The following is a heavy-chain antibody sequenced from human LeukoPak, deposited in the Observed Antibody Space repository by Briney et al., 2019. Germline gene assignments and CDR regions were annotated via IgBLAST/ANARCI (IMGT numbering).Heavy chain of an antibody. D-gene: IGHD3-10*01. V-gene: IGHV3-11*04. J-gene: IGHJ4*02. CDR2: ISSSGSTI. CDR3: AREGKKTSLEKTPPGGCDY. Sequence: GGSLRLSCAASGFTFSDYYMSWIRQAPGKGLEWVSYISSSGSTIYYADSVKGRFTISRDNAKNSLYLQMNSLRAEDTAVYYCAREGKKTSLEKTPPGGCDYWGQGTLVTVSS. CDR1: GFTFSDYY.